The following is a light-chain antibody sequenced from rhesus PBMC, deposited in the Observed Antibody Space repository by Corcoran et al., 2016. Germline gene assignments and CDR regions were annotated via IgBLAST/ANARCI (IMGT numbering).Light chain of an antibody. J-gene: IGKJ4*01. Sequence: DIQMTQSPSSLSASVGDRVTITCRASQVISTYLNWYQQKPGKAPKRLIYAASSLESGVPSRFSGSGSGTYFTLTNRSLQTEDLETYYCLQYNSNPLTFGGGTKVEIK. CDR1: QVISTY. V-gene: IGKV1-43*01. CDR2: AAS. CDR3: LQYNSNPLT.